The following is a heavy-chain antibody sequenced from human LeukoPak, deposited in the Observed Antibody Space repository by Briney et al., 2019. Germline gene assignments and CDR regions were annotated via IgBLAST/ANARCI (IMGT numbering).Heavy chain of an antibody. Sequence: GGSLRLSCAASGFTFSSYWMHWVRQAPGKGLVWFSRINSDGSSTSYADSVKGRFTISRDNAKNTLYLQMNSLRAEDTAVYYCARDLDFRAFDIWGQGTMVTVSS. V-gene: IGHV3-74*01. CDR3: ARDLDFRAFDI. CDR1: GFTFSSYW. J-gene: IGHJ3*02. CDR2: INSDGSST. D-gene: IGHD3/OR15-3a*01.